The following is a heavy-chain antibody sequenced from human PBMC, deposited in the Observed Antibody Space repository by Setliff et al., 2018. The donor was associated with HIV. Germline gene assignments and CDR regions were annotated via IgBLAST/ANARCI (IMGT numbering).Heavy chain of an antibody. D-gene: IGHD2-2*01. V-gene: IGHV4-39*01. CDR2: IYYSGST. J-gene: IGHJ6*03. Sequence: PSETLSLTCTVSGGSISSDYYFWGWIRQPPGKGLEWIGTIYYSGSTYFNPSLKSRLTISVDTSKNQFSLKLSSVTAADTAVYYCARTKDCSSSSCPGTHHYYYMDVWAKEPRSPSP. CDR1: GGSISSDYYF. CDR3: ARTKDCSSSSCPGTHHYYYMDV.